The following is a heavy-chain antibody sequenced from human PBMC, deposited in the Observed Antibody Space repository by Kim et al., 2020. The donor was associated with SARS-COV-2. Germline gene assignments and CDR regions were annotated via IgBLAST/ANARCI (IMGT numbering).Heavy chain of an antibody. CDR1: GGSVSSGSYY. V-gene: IGHV4-61*01. D-gene: IGHD3-22*01. J-gene: IGHJ4*02. CDR3: ARAGDNIPFYYYDSSGSLDY. CDR2: IYYSGST. Sequence: SETLSLTCTVSGGSVSSGSYYWSWIRQPPGKGLEWIGYIYYSGSTNYNPSLKSRVTISVDTSKNQFSLKLSSVTAADTAVYYCARAGDNIPFYYYDSSGSLDYWGQGTLVTVSS.